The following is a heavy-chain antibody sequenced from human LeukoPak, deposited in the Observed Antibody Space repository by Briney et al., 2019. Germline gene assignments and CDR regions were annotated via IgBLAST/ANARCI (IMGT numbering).Heavy chain of an antibody. CDR2: IRYDGSNK. J-gene: IGHJ4*02. CDR1: GFTFSSYG. Sequence: GGSLRLSCAASGFTFSSYGMHWVRQAPGKGLEWVAFIRYDGSNKYYADSVKGRFTTSRDNSKYTLYLQMNSLRAEDTAVHYCAKDVSGMVYAADYWGQGTLVTVSS. V-gene: IGHV3-30*02. CDR3: AKDVSGMVYAADY. D-gene: IGHD2-8*01.